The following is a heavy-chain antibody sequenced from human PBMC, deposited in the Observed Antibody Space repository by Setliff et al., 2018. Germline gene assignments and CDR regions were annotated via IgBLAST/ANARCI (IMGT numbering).Heavy chain of an antibody. D-gene: IGHD3-10*01. CDR3: ARSKRLWFGELSDDYYYYYGMDV. Sequence: WASVKVSCKASGGTFSSYAISWVRQAPGQGLEWMGGIIPILGIANYAQKFQGRVTITADESTSTAYMELSSLRSEDTAVYYCARSKRLWFGELSDDYYYYYGMDVWGQGTTVTVSS. CDR2: IIPILGIA. J-gene: IGHJ6*02. V-gene: IGHV1-69*10. CDR1: GGTFSSYA.